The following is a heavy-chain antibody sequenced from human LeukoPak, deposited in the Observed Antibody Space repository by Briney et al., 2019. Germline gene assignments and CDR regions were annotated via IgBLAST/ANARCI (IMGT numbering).Heavy chain of an antibody. V-gene: IGHV3-73*01. D-gene: IGHD2-2*01. CDR3: TRPRYCSSTSCSDMDV. J-gene: IGHJ6*02. CDR1: GFTFSGSA. CDR2: IRSKANSYAT. Sequence: GGSLKLSCAASGFTFSGSAMHWVRQASGKGLEWVGRIRSKANSYATAYAASVKGRFTISRDESKNTAYLQMNSLKTEDTAVYYCTRPRYCSSTSCSDMDVWGQGTTVTVSS.